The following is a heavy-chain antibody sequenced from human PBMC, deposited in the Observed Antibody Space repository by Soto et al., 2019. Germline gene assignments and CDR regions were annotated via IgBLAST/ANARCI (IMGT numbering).Heavy chain of an antibody. V-gene: IGHV1-8*01. CDR1: GYTFITYD. CDR3: ASTIAASGRAFDI. J-gene: IGHJ3*02. D-gene: IGHD6-6*01. Sequence: ASVKVSCKASGYTFITYDINWVRQATGQGLEWMGWMNPNSGNTGYAQKFQGRVTMTRNTSISTAYMELSSLRSEDTAVYYCASTIAASGRAFDIWGQGTMVTVSS. CDR2: MNPNSGNT.